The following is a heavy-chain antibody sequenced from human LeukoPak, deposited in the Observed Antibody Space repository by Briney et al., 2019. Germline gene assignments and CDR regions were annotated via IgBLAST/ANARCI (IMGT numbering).Heavy chain of an antibody. V-gene: IGHV4-38-2*02. J-gene: IGHJ4*02. D-gene: IGHD4-17*01. Sequence: PSETLSLTCTVSGYSISSGYYWGWIRQPPGKGLEWIGSIYYSGSTYYNPSLKSRVTISVDTSKNQFSLKLSSVTAADTAVYYCARLYGDYEVWDGYSYWGQGTLVTVSS. CDR1: GYSISSGYY. CDR2: IYYSGST. CDR3: ARLYGDYEVWDGYSY.